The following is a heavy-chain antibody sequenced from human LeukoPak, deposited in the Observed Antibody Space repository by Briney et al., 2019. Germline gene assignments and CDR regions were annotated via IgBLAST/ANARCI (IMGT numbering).Heavy chain of an antibody. Sequence: ASVKVSCKASGYTFTGYYMHWVRQAPGQGLEWVGWINPNSGGTNYAQKFQGRVTMTRDTSISTAYMELSRLRSDDTAVYYCAREGGIAAARDLEYWGQGTLVTVSS. CDR3: AREGGIAAARDLEY. CDR2: INPNSGGT. J-gene: IGHJ4*02. V-gene: IGHV1-2*02. D-gene: IGHD6-13*01. CDR1: GYTFTGYY.